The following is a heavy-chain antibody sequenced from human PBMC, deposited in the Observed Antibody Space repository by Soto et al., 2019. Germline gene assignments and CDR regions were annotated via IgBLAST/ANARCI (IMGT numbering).Heavy chain of an antibody. J-gene: IGHJ4*02. CDR1: GYTFTSYA. CDR2: INAGNGNT. D-gene: IGHD3-10*01. V-gene: IGHV1-3*01. Sequence: QVQLVQSGAEVKKPGASVKVSCKASGYTFTSYAMHWVRHAPGQRLEWMGWINAGNGNTKYSQKFQGRVTITRDTSASTAYMELSSLRSEDTAVYYCARGPGGPDGPGEYWGQGTLVTVSS. CDR3: ARGPGGPDGPGEY.